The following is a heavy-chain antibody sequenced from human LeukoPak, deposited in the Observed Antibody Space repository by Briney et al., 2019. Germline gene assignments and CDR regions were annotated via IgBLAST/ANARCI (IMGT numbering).Heavy chain of an antibody. Sequence: GGSLRLSCAASGFTFSSYAMSRVRQAPGKGLEWVSAISGSGGSTYYADSVKGRFTISRDNSKNTLYLQMNSLRAEDTAVYYCAKWSYDSSGYYSYYFDYWGQGTLVTVSS. CDR1: GFTFSSYA. D-gene: IGHD3-22*01. V-gene: IGHV3-23*01. CDR3: AKWSYDSSGYYSYYFDY. J-gene: IGHJ4*02. CDR2: ISGSGGST.